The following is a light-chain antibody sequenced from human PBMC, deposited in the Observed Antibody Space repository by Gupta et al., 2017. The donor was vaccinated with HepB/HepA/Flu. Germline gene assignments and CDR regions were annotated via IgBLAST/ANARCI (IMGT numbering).Light chain of an antibody. CDR1: QSIIAY. CDR2: AAS. Sequence: DIQMTQSPSSLSASVGDRVTITCRASQSIIAYLNWYQQKPRKAPRFLIYAASRLQSGVPSRLSRCRSRIXITLSIXGLQPEDFATYYCQQCVTAPKTFGXGTKVEIK. CDR3: QQCVTAPKT. J-gene: IGKJ1*01. V-gene: IGKV1-39*01.